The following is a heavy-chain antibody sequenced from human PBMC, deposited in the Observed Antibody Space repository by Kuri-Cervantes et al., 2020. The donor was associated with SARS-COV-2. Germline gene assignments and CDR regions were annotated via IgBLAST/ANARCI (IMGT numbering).Heavy chain of an antibody. V-gene: IGHV3-30-3*01. D-gene: IGHD4-23*01. CDR1: GFTFSSYA. J-gene: IGHJ3*02. CDR3: ARVGGGNSDAFDI. CDR2: ISYDGSNK. Sequence: GESLKISCAASGFTFSSYAMHWVRQAPGKGLEWVAVISYDGSNKYYADSVKGRFTISRDNSKNTLYLQMNSLRAEDTAVYYCARVGGGNSDAFDIWGQGTRVT.